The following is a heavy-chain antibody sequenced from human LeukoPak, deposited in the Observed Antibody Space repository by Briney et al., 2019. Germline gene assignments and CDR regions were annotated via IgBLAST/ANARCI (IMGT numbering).Heavy chain of an antibody. V-gene: IGHV4-34*01. CDR3: TRPLTGAFDY. CDR1: GGSVSSYY. J-gene: IGHJ4*02. D-gene: IGHD7-27*01. CDR2: INHSGST. Sequence: SETLSLTCTVSGGSVSSYYWSWIRQPPGKGLEWIGEINHSGSTNYNPSLKSRVTISVDTSKNQFSLKLSSVTAADTAVYYCTRPLTGAFDYWGQGTLVTVSS.